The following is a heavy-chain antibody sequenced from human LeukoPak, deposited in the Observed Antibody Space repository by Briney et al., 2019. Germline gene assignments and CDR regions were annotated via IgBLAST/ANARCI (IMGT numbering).Heavy chain of an antibody. CDR1: GGSISSSTYY. V-gene: IGHV4-39*07. Sequence: PSETLSLTCTVSGGSISSSTYYWGWIRQPPGMGLGWIGSMYYSGSTYHNPSLKSRVTMSVDTSKNQCSLKLSSVTAADTAVYYCARVSGWNPLEAAHLDYWGQGTLVTVSS. CDR3: ARVSGWNPLEAAHLDY. CDR2: MYYSGST. D-gene: IGHD6-19*01. J-gene: IGHJ4*02.